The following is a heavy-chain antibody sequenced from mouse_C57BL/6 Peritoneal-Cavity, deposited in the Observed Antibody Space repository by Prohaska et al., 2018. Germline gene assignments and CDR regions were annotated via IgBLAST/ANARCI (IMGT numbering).Heavy chain of an antibody. D-gene: IGHD2-1*01. Sequence: EVQLLETGGGLVQPGGPRGLSCEGSRFTFSGFWMSWVRQTPGKTLEWIGDINSDGSAINYAPSIKDRFTIFRDNDKSTLYLQMSNVRSEDTATYFCMRYGNYWYFDVWGTGTTVTVSS. CDR1: RFTFSGFW. CDR3: MRYGNYWYFDV. J-gene: IGHJ1*03. CDR2: INSDGSAI. V-gene: IGHV11-2*01.